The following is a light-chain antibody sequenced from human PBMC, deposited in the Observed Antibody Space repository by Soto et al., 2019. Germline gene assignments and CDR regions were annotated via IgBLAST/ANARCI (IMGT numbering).Light chain of an antibody. CDR1: SSEVGGYNR. J-gene: IGLJ1*01. V-gene: IGLV2-18*02. CDR2: DVS. Sequence: QSALTQPPSVSGSPGQSVTISCTGTSSEVGGYNRVSWYQQPPGKAPKLLIYDVSNRPSGGSTRFSGSKSGNTASLTISWLQAEDEADYYCTSYATGSAYVFGPGTKVTVL. CDR3: TSYATGSAYV.